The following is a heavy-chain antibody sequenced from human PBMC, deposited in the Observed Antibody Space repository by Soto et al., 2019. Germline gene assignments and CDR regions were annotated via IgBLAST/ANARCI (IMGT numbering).Heavy chain of an antibody. CDR2: ISGSGGST. J-gene: IGHJ4*02. CDR3: AKSEWELLLLDY. Sequence: EVQLLESGGGLVQPGGSLRLSCAASGFTFSSYAMSWVRQAPGKGLEWVSAISGSGGSTYYADSVKGRFTISRDNSKNTLYLQMNNLRAEDTAVYYCAKSEWELLLLDYWGQGTLVTVSS. D-gene: IGHD1-26*01. V-gene: IGHV3-23*01. CDR1: GFTFSSYA.